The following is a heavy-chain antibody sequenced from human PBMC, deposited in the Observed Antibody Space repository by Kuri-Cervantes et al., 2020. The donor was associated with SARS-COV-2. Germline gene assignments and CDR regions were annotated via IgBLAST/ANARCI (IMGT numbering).Heavy chain of an antibody. V-gene: IGHV4-59*01. Sequence: SETLSLTCTVSGGSISSYYWSWIRQPPGKGLEWIGYIYYSGSTNYNPSLKSRVTISVDTSKNQFSLKLSSVTAADTAVYYCARGPPSIAVASFFDYWGQGTLVTVSS. J-gene: IGHJ4*02. CDR3: ARGPPSIAVASFFDY. CDR2: IYYSGST. D-gene: IGHD6-19*01. CDR1: GGSISSYY.